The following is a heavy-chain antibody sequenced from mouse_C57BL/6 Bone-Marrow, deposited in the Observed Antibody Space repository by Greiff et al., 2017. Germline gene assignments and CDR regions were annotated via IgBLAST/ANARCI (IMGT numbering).Heavy chain of an antibody. Sequence: QVQLQQPGTELVKPGASVKLSCKASGYTFTSYWMHWVKQRPGQGLEWIGNINPSNGGTNYNEKFKSKATLTVDKSSSTAYMQLSSLTSEDSAVYYCARKGVITTVVAWYFDVWGTGTTVTVSS. CDR1: GYTFTSYW. J-gene: IGHJ1*03. D-gene: IGHD1-1*01. V-gene: IGHV1-53*01. CDR2: INPSNGGT. CDR3: ARKGVITTVVAWYFDV.